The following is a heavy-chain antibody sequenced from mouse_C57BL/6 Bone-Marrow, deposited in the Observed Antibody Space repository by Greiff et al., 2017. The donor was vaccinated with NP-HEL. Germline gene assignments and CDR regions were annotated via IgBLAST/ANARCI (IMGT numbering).Heavy chain of an antibody. D-gene: IGHD4-1*01. Sequence: EVQLQQSGAELVRPGASVKLSCTASGFNIKDDYMHWVKQRPEQGLEWIGWIDPENGDTEYASKFQGKATITADTSSNTAYLQLSSLTSEDTAVYYCTNWDSHMDYGGQGTSVTVSA. CDR3: TNWDSHMDY. J-gene: IGHJ4*01. V-gene: IGHV14-4*01. CDR1: GFNIKDDY. CDR2: IDPENGDT.